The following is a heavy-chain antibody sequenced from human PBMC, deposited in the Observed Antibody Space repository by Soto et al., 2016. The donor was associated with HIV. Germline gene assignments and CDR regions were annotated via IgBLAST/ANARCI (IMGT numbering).Heavy chain of an antibody. D-gene: IGHD1-26*01. CDR3: ARALPRRETRPYYFDY. V-gene: IGHV1-8*03. Sequence: QVQLVQSGAEVKKPGASVKVSCKASGYTFTSYINWVRQATGQGLEWMGWMNPNSGNTGYAQKFRGRVTITRNTSTNTAYMELSSLRSEDTAVYYCARALPRRETRPYYFDYWGQGTLVTASS. CDR1: GYTFTSY. CDR2: MNPNSGNT. J-gene: IGHJ4*02.